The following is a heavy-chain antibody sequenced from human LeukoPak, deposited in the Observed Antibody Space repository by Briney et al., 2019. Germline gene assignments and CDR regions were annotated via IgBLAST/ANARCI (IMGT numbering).Heavy chain of an antibody. CDR1: GGTFSSYA. Sequence: VASVKVSCKASGGTFSSYAISWVRQAPGQGLEWMGGIIPIFGTANYAQEFQGRVTITADESTSTAYRELSSLRSEDTAVYYCAREIAVAADYYFDYWGQGTLVTVSS. V-gene: IGHV1-69*13. CDR3: AREIAVAADYYFDY. J-gene: IGHJ4*02. CDR2: IIPIFGTA. D-gene: IGHD6-19*01.